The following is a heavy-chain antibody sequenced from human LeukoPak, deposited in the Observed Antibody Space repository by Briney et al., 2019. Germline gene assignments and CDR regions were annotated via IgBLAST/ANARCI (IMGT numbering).Heavy chain of an antibody. V-gene: IGHV4-59*01. CDR1: GGSISSYY. D-gene: IGHD5-12*01. Sequence: PSETLSLTCTASGGSISSYYWSWIRQPPGKGLXXXGYIYYSGSTNYNPSLKSRVTISVDTSKNQFSLKLSSVTAADTAVYYCARVGRGYSGYDPYYFDYWGQGTLVTVSS. CDR3: ARVGRGYSGYDPYYFDY. CDR2: IYYSGST. J-gene: IGHJ4*02.